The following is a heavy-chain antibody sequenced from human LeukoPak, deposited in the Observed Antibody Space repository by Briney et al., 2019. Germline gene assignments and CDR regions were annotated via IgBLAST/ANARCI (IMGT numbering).Heavy chain of an antibody. J-gene: IGHJ4*02. CDR3: ARVTNQLFPFDY. Sequence: ASVKVSCKASGYTFTSYGISWVRQAPGQGLDWMGWISAYNGNTNYAQKLQGRVTMTTDTSTSTAYIELRSLRSDDTAVYYCARVTNQLFPFDYWGQGTLVTVSS. CDR2: ISAYNGNT. CDR1: GYTFTSYG. V-gene: IGHV1-18*01. D-gene: IGHD2-2*01.